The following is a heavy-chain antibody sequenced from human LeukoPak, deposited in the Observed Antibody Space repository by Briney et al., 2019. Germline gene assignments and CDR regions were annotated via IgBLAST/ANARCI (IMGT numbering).Heavy chain of an antibody. D-gene: IGHD5-12*01. CDR1: GYSINSGYY. CDR3: ARRGYSGYGDFDY. CDR2: IYHSGST. J-gene: IGHJ4*02. Sequence: SETLSLTCAVSGYSINSGYYWAWIRPPPGKGLEWIGTIYHSGSTYYNPSLKSRITISVDTSKNQFSLRLTSVTAADTAVYYCARRGYSGYGDFDYWGQGTLVTVSS. V-gene: IGHV4-38-2*01.